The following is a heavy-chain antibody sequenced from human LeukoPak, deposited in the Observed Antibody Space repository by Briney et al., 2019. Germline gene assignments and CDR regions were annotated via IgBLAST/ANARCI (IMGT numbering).Heavy chain of an antibody. Sequence: PGGSPRLSCAASGFTFSSYGMHWVRQAPGKGLEWVAVISYDGSNKYYADSVKGRFTISRDNSKNTLYLQMNSLRAEDTAVYYCASEMATIPHWGQGTLVTVSS. CDR1: GFTFSSYG. D-gene: IGHD5-24*01. CDR3: ASEMATIPH. CDR2: ISYDGSNK. V-gene: IGHV3-30*19. J-gene: IGHJ1*01.